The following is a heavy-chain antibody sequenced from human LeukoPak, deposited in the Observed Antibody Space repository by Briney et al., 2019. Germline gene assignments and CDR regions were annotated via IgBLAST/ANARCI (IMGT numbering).Heavy chain of an antibody. V-gene: IGHV1-8*02. CDR1: GYTFTSYD. CDR2: MNPNSGNT. CDR3: ARDKGVEMATIWRLVTYSLGNFDY. Sequence: ASVKVSCKASGYTFTSYDINWVRQATGQGLEWMGWMNPNSGNTGYAQKFQDRVTMTRNTSISTAYMEVSSLRSEDTAVYYCARDKGVEMATIWRLVTYSLGNFDYWGQGTLVTVSS. D-gene: IGHD5-24*01. J-gene: IGHJ4*02.